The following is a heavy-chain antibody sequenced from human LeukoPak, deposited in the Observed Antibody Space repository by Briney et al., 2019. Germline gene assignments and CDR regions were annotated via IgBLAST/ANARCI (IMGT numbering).Heavy chain of an antibody. CDR3: AMQWLVRDAFDI. CDR2: IYHSGST. D-gene: IGHD6-19*01. Sequence: KPSETLSLTCAVSGYPISSGYYWGWIRQPPGKGLEWIGSIYHSGSTYYNPSLKSRVTISVDTSKNQFSLKLSSVTAADTAVYYCAMQWLVRDAFDIWGQGTMVTVSS. J-gene: IGHJ3*02. V-gene: IGHV4-38-2*01. CDR1: GYPISSGYY.